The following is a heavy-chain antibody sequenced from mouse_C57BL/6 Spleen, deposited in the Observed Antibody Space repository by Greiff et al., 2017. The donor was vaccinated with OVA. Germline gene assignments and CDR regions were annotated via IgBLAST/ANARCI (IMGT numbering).Heavy chain of an antibody. J-gene: IGHJ3*01. CDR3: ARNGSSSWFAY. CDR2: INPGRGGT. V-gene: IGHV1-54*01. D-gene: IGHD1-1*01. Sequence: VKLQESGAELVRPGTSVKVSCKASGYAFPNYLIEWVKQRPGQGLEWIGVINPGRGGTNYNEKFKGKATLTADKSSSTAYMQLSSLTSEDSAVYFCARNGSSSWFAYWGKGTLVTVSA. CDR1: GYAFPNYL.